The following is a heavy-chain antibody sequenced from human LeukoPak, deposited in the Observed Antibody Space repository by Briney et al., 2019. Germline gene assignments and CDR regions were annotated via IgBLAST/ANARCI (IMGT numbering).Heavy chain of an antibody. Sequence: PGGSLRLSCAASGFTFSSYSMNWVRQAPGKGLEWVSSISSSSSYIYYADSVKGRFTISRDNAKNSLYLQMNSLRAEDTAAYYCARESGSDAFDIWGQGTMVTVSS. CDR3: ARESGSDAFDI. V-gene: IGHV3-21*01. J-gene: IGHJ3*02. CDR1: GFTFSSYS. CDR2: ISSSSSYI. D-gene: IGHD3-3*01.